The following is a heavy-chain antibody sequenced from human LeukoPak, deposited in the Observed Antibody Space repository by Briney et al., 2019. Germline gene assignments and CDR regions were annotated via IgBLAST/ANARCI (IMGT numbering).Heavy chain of an antibody. D-gene: IGHD1-26*01. Sequence: AASVKVSCKASGGTFSSYAISWVRQAPGQGLEWMGGIIPIFGTANYAQKFQGRVTITADESTSTAYMELSSLRSEDTAVYYCARYATNSGSYLSHFDYWGQGTLVTVSS. CDR3: ARYATNSGSYLSHFDY. J-gene: IGHJ4*02. CDR1: GGTFSSYA. V-gene: IGHV1-69*13. CDR2: IIPIFGTA.